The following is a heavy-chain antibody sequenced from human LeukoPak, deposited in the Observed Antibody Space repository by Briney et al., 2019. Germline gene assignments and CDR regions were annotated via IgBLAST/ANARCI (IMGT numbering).Heavy chain of an antibody. CDR2: MNPNSGNT. Sequence: ASVRVSCKASGYTFTSYGISWVRQAPGQGLEWMGWMNPNSGNTGYAQKFQGRVTMTRNTSISTAYMELGSLRSEDTAVYYCARTTLDYGDHANFDYWGQGTLVTVSS. D-gene: IGHD4-17*01. CDR1: GYTFTSYG. J-gene: IGHJ4*02. CDR3: ARTTLDYGDHANFDY. V-gene: IGHV1-8*02.